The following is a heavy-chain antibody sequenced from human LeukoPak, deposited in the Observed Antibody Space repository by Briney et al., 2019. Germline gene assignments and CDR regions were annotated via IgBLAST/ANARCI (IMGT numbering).Heavy chain of an antibody. CDR2: IYYSGST. Sequence: PSEALSLTCTVSGGSISSNTYYWGWIRQPPGKGLEWIGSIYYSGSTYYNPSLKSRVTISIDTSKNQFSLKLSSVTAADTAIYYCARRYGSGTAGFDYWGQGTLVTVSS. CDR1: GGSISSNTYY. D-gene: IGHD3-10*01. CDR3: ARRYGSGTAGFDY. J-gene: IGHJ4*02. V-gene: IGHV4-39*01.